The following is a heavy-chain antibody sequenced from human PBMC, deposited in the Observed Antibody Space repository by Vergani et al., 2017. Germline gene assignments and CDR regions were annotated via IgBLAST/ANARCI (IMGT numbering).Heavy chain of an antibody. CDR2: IIPILGIA. D-gene: IGHD2-2*01. Sequence: QVQLVQSGAEVKKPGSSVKVSCKASGGTFSSYTISWVRQAPGQGLEWMGRIIPILGIANYAQKFQGRVTITADKSTSTAYMELSSLRSEDTAVYYCARGVVVVPAASIWFDPWGQGTLVTVYS. CDR3: ARGVVVVPAASIWFDP. CDR1: GGTFSSYT. J-gene: IGHJ5*02. V-gene: IGHV1-69*02.